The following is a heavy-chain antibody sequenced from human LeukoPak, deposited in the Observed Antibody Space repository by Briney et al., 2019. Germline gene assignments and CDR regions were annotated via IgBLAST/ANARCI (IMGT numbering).Heavy chain of an antibody. CDR2: IYTSGST. CDR3: ARELHYSPNTYYYYMDV. J-gene: IGHJ6*03. D-gene: IGHD4-11*01. CDR1: GGSISSYY. V-gene: IGHV4-4*07. Sequence: PSETLSLTCTVSGGSISSYYWSWIRQPAGKGLEWIGRIYTSGSTNYNPSLKSRVTMSVDTSKNQFSLKLSSVTAADTAVYYCARELHYSPNTYYYYMDVWGKGTTVTVSS.